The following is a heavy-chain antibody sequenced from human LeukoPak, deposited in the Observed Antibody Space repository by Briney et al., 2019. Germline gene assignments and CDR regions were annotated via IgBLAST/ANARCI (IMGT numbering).Heavy chain of an antibody. D-gene: IGHD6-19*01. J-gene: IGHJ4*02. CDR1: GFTFSSYG. CDR3: AKRHSSGWYYFDY. V-gene: IGHV3-30*02. Sequence: PGGSLRLSCAASGFTFSSYGMHWVRQAPGKGLEWVAFIRYDGSNKYYPDSVKGRLTISRDNSKNTLYLQMNSLRAEDTGVYYCAKRHSSGWYYFDYWGQGTLVTVSS. CDR2: IRYDGSNK.